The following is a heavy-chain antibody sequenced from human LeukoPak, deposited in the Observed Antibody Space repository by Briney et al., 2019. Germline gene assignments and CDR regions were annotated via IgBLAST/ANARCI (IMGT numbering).Heavy chain of an antibody. Sequence: GGSLRLSCAASGFSFSSHGMSRVRQAPGKGLEWVSGIIGGGGSTYYADYVKGRFTISRDNSKNTMYMQMNSLRDEDTAVYYCARTATRGSYSEDYWGQGTLVTVSS. CDR3: ARTATRGSYSEDY. D-gene: IGHD1-26*01. V-gene: IGHV3-23*01. J-gene: IGHJ4*02. CDR2: IIGGGGST. CDR1: GFSFSSHG.